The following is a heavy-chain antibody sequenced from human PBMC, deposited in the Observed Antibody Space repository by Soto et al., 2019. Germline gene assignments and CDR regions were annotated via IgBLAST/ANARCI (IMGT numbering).Heavy chain of an antibody. CDR2: INVNNGNT. CDR1: GYSFTSYG. J-gene: IGHJ5*02. Sequence: QIQLVQSGAEVKKPGASVKVSCKASGYSFTSYGVSWVRQAPGQGLEWMGWINVNNGNTNYAQKFQGRVTMTTDTSTSTAYIELRSLRSDETAVYYCATSYDSGFDPWGQGTLVTVSS. D-gene: IGHD5-12*01. CDR3: ATSYDSGFDP. V-gene: IGHV1-18*04.